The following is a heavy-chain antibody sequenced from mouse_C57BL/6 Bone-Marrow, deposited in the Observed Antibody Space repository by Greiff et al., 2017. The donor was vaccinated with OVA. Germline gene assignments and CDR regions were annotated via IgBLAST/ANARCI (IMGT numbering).Heavy chain of an antibody. J-gene: IGHJ2*01. CDR1: GYTFTSYW. Sequence: VQLQQPGAELVKPGASVKLSCKASGYTFTSYWMHWVKQRPGQGLEWIGMIHPNSGSTNYNEKFKSKATLTVDKSSSTAYMQLSSLTSEDSAVYYCALFTTVVALDYWGQGTTLTVSS. CDR2: IHPNSGST. D-gene: IGHD1-1*01. V-gene: IGHV1-64*01. CDR3: ALFTTVVALDY.